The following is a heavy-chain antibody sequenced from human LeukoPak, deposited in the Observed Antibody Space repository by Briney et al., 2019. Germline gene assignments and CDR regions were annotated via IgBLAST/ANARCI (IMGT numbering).Heavy chain of an antibody. Sequence: GGSLRLSCAASGFTFSSYTMHWVRQAPGKGLEWVAVISYDGSNKYYADSVKGRFTISRDNSKNTLYLQMNSLRAEDTAVYYCTRERLYSNNWNFDYWGQGTLVTVSS. D-gene: IGHD6-13*01. J-gene: IGHJ4*02. CDR1: GFTFSSYT. CDR2: ISYDGSNK. V-gene: IGHV3-30-3*01. CDR3: TRERLYSNNWNFDY.